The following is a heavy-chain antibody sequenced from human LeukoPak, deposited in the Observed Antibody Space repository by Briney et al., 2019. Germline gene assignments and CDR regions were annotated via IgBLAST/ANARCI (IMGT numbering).Heavy chain of an antibody. CDR2: ISYDGSTK. V-gene: IGHV3-30*03. Sequence: PGGSLRLSCAASGFTFSSHGMHWVRQAPGKGLEWVAVISYDGSTKYYADSVKGRFTISRDNSKNTLYLQMNSLRPEDTAVYYCARDRNSGSSLDIWGQGTMLTVSS. J-gene: IGHJ3*02. CDR1: GFTFSSHG. D-gene: IGHD6-6*01. CDR3: ARDRNSGSSLDI.